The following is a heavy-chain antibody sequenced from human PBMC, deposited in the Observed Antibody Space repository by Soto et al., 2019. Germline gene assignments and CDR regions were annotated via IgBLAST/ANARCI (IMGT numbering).Heavy chain of an antibody. D-gene: IGHD3-10*01. CDR1: SESFRGYY. J-gene: IGHJ6*02. CDR3: ARVGDYGSGSYYKFLGYYYGMDV. V-gene: IGHV4-34*01. Sequence: SDSLSLTCAVYSESFRGYYWSWILQSPGDGLECFGEINHSGSTNDNPSLKSRVTISVDTSKNQFSLKLSSVTAADTAVYYFARVGDYGSGSYYKFLGYYYGMDVWGQGTTVTVS. CDR2: INHSGST.